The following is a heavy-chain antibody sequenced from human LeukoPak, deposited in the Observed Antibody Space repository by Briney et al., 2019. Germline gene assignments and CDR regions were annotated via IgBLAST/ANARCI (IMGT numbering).Heavy chain of an antibody. CDR1: GFTFSNYD. J-gene: IGHJ4*02. D-gene: IGHD2-15*01. Sequence: GGSLRLSCAASGFTFSNYDMHWVRQAPGKGLEWVAVISHDGSNRYYADSVNGRFTISRDNSKNTLYLQMNSLRAEDTAVYYCANIPEEVVAATGTGHFDYWGQGTLVTVSS. V-gene: IGHV3-30*18. CDR3: ANIPEEVVAATGTGHFDY. CDR2: ISHDGSNR.